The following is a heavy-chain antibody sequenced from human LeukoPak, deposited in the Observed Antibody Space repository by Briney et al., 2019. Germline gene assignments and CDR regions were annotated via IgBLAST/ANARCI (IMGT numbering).Heavy chain of an antibody. D-gene: IGHD6-13*01. J-gene: IGHJ6*03. CDR2: INHSGST. Sequence: PSETLSLTCAVYGGSFSGYYWSWIRQPPGKGLEWIGEINHSGSTNYNPSLKSRVTISVDTSKNQFSLKLSSVTAADTAVYYCAKRPHRYSSSWYGTHREGYMDVWGKGTTVTTSS. CDR3: AKRPHRYSSSWYGTHREGYMDV. CDR1: GGSFSGYY. V-gene: IGHV4-34*01.